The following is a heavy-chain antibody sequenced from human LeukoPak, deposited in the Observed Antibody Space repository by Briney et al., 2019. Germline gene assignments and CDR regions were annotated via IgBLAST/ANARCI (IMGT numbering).Heavy chain of an antibody. CDR2: VSGSGGNT. J-gene: IGHJ6*03. CDR1: GFTFGSYG. D-gene: IGHD3-3*01. V-gene: IGHV3-23*01. CDR3: AKIGRKYDFWTGFYEEEVDYMDV. Sequence: GGTLRHSCAASGFTFGSYGMTWVRQAPGKGLEWVSGVSGSGGNTKHADSVKGRFTISRDNSKNTLYLQMNSLRVEDTAVYYCAKIGRKYDFWTGFYEEEVDYMDVWGKGTTVTVSS.